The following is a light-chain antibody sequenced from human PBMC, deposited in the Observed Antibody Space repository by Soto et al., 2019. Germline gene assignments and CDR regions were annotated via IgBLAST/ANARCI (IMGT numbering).Light chain of an antibody. V-gene: IGKV3-20*01. CDR3: QQYGSSLRT. CDR2: GAS. J-gene: IGKJ1*01. Sequence: IMLTHSPRTLSFSPGERATLSCRASQSASSSYLAWYQQKPGQAPRLLIYGASNTATGIPDRFSGSGSGTDFTLTISRLEPEDFAVYYCQQYGSSLRTFGQGTKVDIK. CDR1: QSASSSY.